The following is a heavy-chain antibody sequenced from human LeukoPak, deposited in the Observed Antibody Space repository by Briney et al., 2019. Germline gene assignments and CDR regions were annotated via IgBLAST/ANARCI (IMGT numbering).Heavy chain of an antibody. CDR2: INPNSGDT. D-gene: IGHD3-3*01. V-gene: IGHV1-2*02. J-gene: IGHJ3*02. Sequence: ASLKVSCKASGYTFTGYYLYWVRQAPGQGLEWMGWINPNSGDTNYAQKFQGRVTMTRDTSISTAYMELSRLRFDDTAVYYCAIKLGFLDAFDIWGQGTVVTVSS. CDR1: GYTFTGYY. CDR3: AIKLGFLDAFDI.